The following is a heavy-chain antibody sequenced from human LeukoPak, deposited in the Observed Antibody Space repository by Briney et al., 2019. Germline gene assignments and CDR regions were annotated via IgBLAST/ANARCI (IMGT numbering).Heavy chain of an antibody. V-gene: IGHV1-69*06. CDR1: GYTFRNYA. J-gene: IGHJ6*03. D-gene: IGHD3-10*01. CDR3: ARTRFPYYRLSGTDYYSMDV. CDR2: IIPIFGTA. Sequence: SVKVSCKASGYTFRNYAISWVRQAPGQGLEWMGGIIPIFGTATYAQKFRGRVTVTAHKSTDTAYMELSSLKSEDTAVYYCARTRFPYYRLSGTDYYSMDVWGKGTTVTVSS.